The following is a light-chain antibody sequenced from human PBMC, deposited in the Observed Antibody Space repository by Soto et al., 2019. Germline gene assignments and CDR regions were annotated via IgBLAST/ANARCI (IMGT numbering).Light chain of an antibody. CDR3: QQYGSSPLWT. Sequence: EIVLTQSPGTLSLSPVEIATVSCRASQIVRSRYLAWYQQKPGQAPRVLIYGASSRASGIPDRFSGSGSGTDFTLTIRRLEPEDFAVYYCQQYGSSPLWTFGQGTKVDIK. CDR1: QIVRSRY. CDR2: GAS. J-gene: IGKJ1*01. V-gene: IGKV3-20*01.